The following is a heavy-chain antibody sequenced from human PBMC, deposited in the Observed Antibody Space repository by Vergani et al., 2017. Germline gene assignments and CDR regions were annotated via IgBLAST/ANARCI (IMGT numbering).Heavy chain of an antibody. Sequence: EVQLVEPGGGLIQPGGSLRLSCAASGFTVSSNYMSWVRQAPGKGLEWVSAISGSGGSTYYADSVKGRFTISRDNSKNTLYLQMNSLRAEDTAVYYCAREVSYGDYPDYWGQGTLVTVSS. V-gene: IGHV3-23*04. CDR1: GFTVSSNY. CDR3: AREVSYGDYPDY. CDR2: SGSGGST. D-gene: IGHD4-17*01. J-gene: IGHJ4*02.